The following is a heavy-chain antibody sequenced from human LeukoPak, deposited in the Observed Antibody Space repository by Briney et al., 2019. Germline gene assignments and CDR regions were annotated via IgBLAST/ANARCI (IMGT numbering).Heavy chain of an antibody. V-gene: IGHV4-4*07. CDR3: ARDYYGIYYFDY. CDR1: GVSISSYY. D-gene: IGHD3-10*01. J-gene: IGHJ4*02. CDR2: IYTSGST. Sequence: SETLSLTCTVSGVSISSYYWSWIRQPAGKGLEWIGRIYTSGSTNYNPSLKSRVTMSVDTSKNHSSLKLSSVTAADTAVYYCARDYYGIYYFDYWGQGTLVTVSS.